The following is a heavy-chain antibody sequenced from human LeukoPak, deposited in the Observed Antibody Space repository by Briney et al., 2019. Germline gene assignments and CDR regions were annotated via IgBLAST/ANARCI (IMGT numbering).Heavy chain of an antibody. D-gene: IGHD3-10*01. V-gene: IGHV1-46*01. CDR1: GYTSTTYY. J-gene: IGHJ4*02. CDR3: ARGGGGLDY. CDR2: INPGGGNT. Sequence: ASVKVSCKAPGYTSTTYYFHWVRQAPGQGLEWMGMINPGGGNTNCAQKFQGRVTLTRDTSTSTVYMDLSSLRSEDTAVYYCARGGGGLDYWGQGTLVTVSS.